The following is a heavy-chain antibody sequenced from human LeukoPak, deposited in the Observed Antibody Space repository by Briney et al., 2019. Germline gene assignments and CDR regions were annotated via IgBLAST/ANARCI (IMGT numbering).Heavy chain of an antibody. J-gene: IGHJ4*02. V-gene: IGHV3-7*01. CDR1: GFNFNEVW. Sequence: GGSLRLSCAASGFNFNEVWMSWVRQAPGKGPEWVANINDDGTAKNYLGSVKGRLTISRDNAVNSLYLQLNSLRAEDTGVYYCARDLGFGLFDSWGQGTLVTVSS. D-gene: IGHD3-16*01. CDR2: INDDGTAK. CDR3: ARDLGFGLFDS.